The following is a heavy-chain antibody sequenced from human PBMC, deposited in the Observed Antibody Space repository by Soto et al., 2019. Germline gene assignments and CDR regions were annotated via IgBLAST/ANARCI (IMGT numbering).Heavy chain of an antibody. Sequence: QVQLQESGPGLVKPSETLSLTCVVSGGSISRYRWSWIRQPPGKGLEWVGYIFYNGTTSYNSSLKSRGTISVDLYKHHLSLTLASVTAADTAVYYCARSFFPWGQGTLVVVSS. CDR2: IFYNGTT. J-gene: IGHJ5*02. CDR3: ARSFFP. V-gene: IGHV4-59*01. CDR1: GGSISRYR.